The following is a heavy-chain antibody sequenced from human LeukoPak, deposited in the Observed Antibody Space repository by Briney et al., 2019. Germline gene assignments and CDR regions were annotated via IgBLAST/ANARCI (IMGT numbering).Heavy chain of an antibody. J-gene: IGHJ5*02. CDR3: ARVDSSGYYPNWFDP. Sequence: GGSLRLSCAASGFTFSSSWMTWVRQAPGKGLEWVASIREDGSQKSAVDSVRGRFTIARDNAKNSLYLQMNSLRAEDTAVYYCARVDSSGYYPNWFDPWGQGTLVTVSS. CDR1: GFTFSSSW. V-gene: IGHV3-7*01. D-gene: IGHD3-22*01. CDR2: IREDGSQK.